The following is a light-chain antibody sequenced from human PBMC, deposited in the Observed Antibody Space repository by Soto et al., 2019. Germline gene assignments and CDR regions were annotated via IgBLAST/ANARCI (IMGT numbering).Light chain of an antibody. CDR1: QGITNY. CDR3: QQFNSYPLT. J-gene: IGKJ5*01. Sequence: AIQLTQSPSSLSASVGDRVTITCRASQGITNYLAWYQQKPGKAPQLLIYDGSSLESGVPSRFSGSGSGTDFTLTISSLQPADFATYYCQQFNSYPLTFGQGTRLEIK. V-gene: IGKV1-13*02. CDR2: DGS.